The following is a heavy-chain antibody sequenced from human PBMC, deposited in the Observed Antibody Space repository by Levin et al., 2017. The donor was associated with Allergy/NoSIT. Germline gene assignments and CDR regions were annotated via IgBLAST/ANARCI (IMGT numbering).Heavy chain of an antibody. CDR3: ARDTGGWWFDP. J-gene: IGHJ5*02. CDR1: GSTTSLFY. D-gene: IGHD3-16*01. CDR2: INYSGST. Sequence: SQTLSLTCTVSGSTTSLFYWNWIRQTPGKGLEWLGYINYSGSTKNNPSLKSRVTISLDTSKSQFSLLLTSVTAADTAVYYCARDTGGWWFDPWGQGTLVTVSS. V-gene: IGHV4-59*01.